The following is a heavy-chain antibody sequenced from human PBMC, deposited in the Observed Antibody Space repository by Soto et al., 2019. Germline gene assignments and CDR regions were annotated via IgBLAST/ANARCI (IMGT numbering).Heavy chain of an antibody. Sequence: SETLSLTCTVSGGSISSYYWSWIRQPAGKGLEWIGRIYTSGSTNYNPSLKSRVTMSVDTSKNQFSLKLSSVTAADTAVYYCARGGGIAAAGAYYYYGMDVWGQGTTVTVSS. CDR3: ARGGGIAAAGAYYYYGMDV. CDR1: GGSISSYY. V-gene: IGHV4-4*07. CDR2: IYTSGST. J-gene: IGHJ6*02. D-gene: IGHD6-13*01.